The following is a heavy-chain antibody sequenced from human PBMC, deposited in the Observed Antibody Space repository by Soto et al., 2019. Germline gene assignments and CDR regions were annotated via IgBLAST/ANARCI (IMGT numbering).Heavy chain of an antibody. D-gene: IGHD5-18*01. Sequence: EVQLEESGGALVQPGRSLRLSCAASGFTVDDYAINWVRQVLGKGLEWVSSISCNSGYIGYADSVKGRITPSRDNAKNSLYLPMNSLRPEDTALYYCVRSKGGYSYGTPFDYWGQGTLVTVSS. CDR2: ISCNSGYI. J-gene: IGHJ4*02. CDR1: GFTVDDYA. V-gene: IGHV3-9*01. CDR3: VRSKGGYSYGTPFDY.